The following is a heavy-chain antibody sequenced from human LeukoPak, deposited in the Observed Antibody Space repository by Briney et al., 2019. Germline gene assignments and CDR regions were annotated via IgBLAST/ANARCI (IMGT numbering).Heavy chain of an antibody. D-gene: IGHD6-13*01. CDR1: GYTFPSYG. CDR3: AATAIPGIAAAGTGWYFDL. Sequence: ASVKVSCKASGYTFPSYGISWVRQAPGQGLEWMGWISAYNGNTNYAQKLQGRVTMTTDTSTSTAYMELRSLRSDDTAVYYCAATAIPGIAAAGTGWYFDLWGRGTLVTVSS. V-gene: IGHV1-18*01. CDR2: ISAYNGNT. J-gene: IGHJ2*01.